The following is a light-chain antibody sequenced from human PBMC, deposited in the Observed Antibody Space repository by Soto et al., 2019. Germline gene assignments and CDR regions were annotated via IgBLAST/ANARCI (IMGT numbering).Light chain of an antibody. V-gene: IGLV2-14*01. CDR3: CSYTDSRTHI. Sequence: QSVLTQPASVSGSPGQSITISCTETSSDVGGYNYVSWYQQHPGKAPKLIIFEVSYRPLGISNRFSASKSGDTASLTISGLQADDEADYYCCSYTDSRTHIFGSGTKVTVL. CDR1: SSDVGGYNY. CDR2: EVS. J-gene: IGLJ1*01.